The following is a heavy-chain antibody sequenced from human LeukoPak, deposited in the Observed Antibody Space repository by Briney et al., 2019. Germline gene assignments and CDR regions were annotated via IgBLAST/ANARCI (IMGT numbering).Heavy chain of an antibody. CDR1: GYTFTSYG. D-gene: IGHD3-10*01. J-gene: IGHJ5*02. Sequence: ASVKVSCKASGYTFTSYGISWVRQAPGQGLEWMGWISAYNGNTNYAQKLQGRVTMTTDTSTSTAYMELRSLRSDDTAVYYCARDHYYGSGSYLVRAWFDPWGQGTLVTVSS. CDR3: ARDHYYGSGSYLVRAWFDP. V-gene: IGHV1-18*01. CDR2: ISAYNGNT.